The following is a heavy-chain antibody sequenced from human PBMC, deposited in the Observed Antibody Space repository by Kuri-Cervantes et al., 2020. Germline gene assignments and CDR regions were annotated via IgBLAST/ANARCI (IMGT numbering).Heavy chain of an antibody. J-gene: IGHJ5*02. V-gene: IGHV1-69*13. CDR2: IIPIFGTA. CDR3: ARDLAVAGTIWFDP. Sequence: SVKVSCKASGGTFSSYAISWVRQAPGQGLEWMGGIIPIFGTANYAQKFQGRVTITADESTSTAYMELSSLRSENTAVYYCARDLAVAGTIWFDPWGQGTLVTVSS. D-gene: IGHD6-19*01. CDR1: GGTFSSYA.